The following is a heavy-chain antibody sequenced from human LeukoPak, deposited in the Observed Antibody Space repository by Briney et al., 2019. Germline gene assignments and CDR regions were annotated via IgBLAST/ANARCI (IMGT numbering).Heavy chain of an antibody. J-gene: IGHJ4*02. CDR1: GFTFSNAW. Sequence: GGSLRLSCAASGFTFSNAWMSWVRQAPGKGLEWVSTISASGGTTYYADSVKGRFTISRDNSKNTLYLQMDSLRAEDTAVYHCAKDLLRYFGYPDYWGQGTLVTVSS. CDR2: ISASGGTT. V-gene: IGHV3-23*01. CDR3: AKDLLRYFGYPDY. D-gene: IGHD3-9*01.